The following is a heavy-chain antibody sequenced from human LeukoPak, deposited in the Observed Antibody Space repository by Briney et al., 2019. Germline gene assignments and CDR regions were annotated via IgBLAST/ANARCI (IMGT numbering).Heavy chain of an antibody. Sequence: GASVQVSCKASGYTFTSYDINWVRQATGQGLEWMGWMNPNSGNTGYAQKFQGRVTMTRNTSISTAYMELSSLRSEDTAVYYCARGDLVALGYYYYYYGMDVWGQGTTVTVSS. CDR3: ARGDLVALGYYYYYYGMDV. J-gene: IGHJ6*02. V-gene: IGHV1-8*01. CDR2: MNPNSGNT. CDR1: GYTFTSYD. D-gene: IGHD2-2*01.